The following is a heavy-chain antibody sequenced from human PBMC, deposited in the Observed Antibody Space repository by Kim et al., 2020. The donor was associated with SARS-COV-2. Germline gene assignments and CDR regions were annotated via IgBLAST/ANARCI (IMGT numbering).Heavy chain of an antibody. V-gene: IGHV3-23*01. CDR2: INSAGVKT. Sequence: GGSLRLSCAASGFTFSTYALSWVRQAPGEGLEWVSSINSAGVKTYYADSVKGRFTISRDNSRNTLYVQMNSLRAEDTAIYYCAVRALAGSSQAFDLCGQGTLFTVSS. CDR1: GFTFSTYA. CDR3: AVRALAGSSQAFDL. J-gene: IGHJ3*01. D-gene: IGHD6-19*01.